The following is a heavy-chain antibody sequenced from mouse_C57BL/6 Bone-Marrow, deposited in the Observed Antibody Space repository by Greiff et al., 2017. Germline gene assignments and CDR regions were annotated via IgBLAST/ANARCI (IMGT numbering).Heavy chain of an antibody. CDR2: IWSGGST. Sequence: VKLLESGPGLVQPSQSLSITCTVSGFSLTSYGVHWVRQSPGKGLEWLGVIWSGGSTDYNAAFISRLSISKDNSKSQVFFKMNSLQADDTAIYYCARNGACYSPYAMDYWGQGTSVTVSS. V-gene: IGHV2-2*01. J-gene: IGHJ4*01. CDR1: GFSLTSYG. CDR3: ARNGACYSPYAMDY. D-gene: IGHD2-12*01.